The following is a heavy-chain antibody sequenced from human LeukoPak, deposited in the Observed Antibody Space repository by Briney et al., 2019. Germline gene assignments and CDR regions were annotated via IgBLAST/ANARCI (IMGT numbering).Heavy chain of an antibody. CDR1: GGTFSSYA. V-gene: IGHV1-69*01. CDR2: IIPIFGTA. Sequence: SVKVSCKASGGTFSSYAISWVRQAPGQGLEWMGGIIPIFGTANYAQKFQGRVTITAGESTSTAYMELSSLRSEDTAVYYCARPLETTVTTGYYYYYMDVWGKGTTVTVSS. J-gene: IGHJ6*03. CDR3: ARPLETTVTTGYYYYYMDV. D-gene: IGHD4-11*01.